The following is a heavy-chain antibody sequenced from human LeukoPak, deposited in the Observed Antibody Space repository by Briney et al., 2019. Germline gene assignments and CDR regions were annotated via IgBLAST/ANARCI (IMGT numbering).Heavy chain of an antibody. Sequence: SETLSLTCTVSGYSISSGYYWGWIRQPPGKGLEWIGSIYHSGSTYYNPSLKSRVTISVDTSKNQFSLKLSSVTAADTAVYYCARSSSNYYDSSGYYYPYYYYYYMDVWGKGTTVTVSS. V-gene: IGHV4-38-2*02. CDR2: IYHSGST. J-gene: IGHJ6*03. D-gene: IGHD3-22*01. CDR3: ARSSSNYYDSSGYYYPYYYYYYMDV. CDR1: GYSISSGYY.